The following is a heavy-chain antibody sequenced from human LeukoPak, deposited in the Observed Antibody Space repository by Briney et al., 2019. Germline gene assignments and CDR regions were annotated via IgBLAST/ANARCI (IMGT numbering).Heavy chain of an antibody. D-gene: IGHD6-13*01. Sequence: SETLSLTCTVSGGSIGSYYWSWVRQPPGKGLEWIGYIHYSGSTNYNPPLKSRVTISVDTSKNQFSLKLSSVTAADTAVYYCARGTYSSSWYWYFDLWGRGTLVTVSS. V-gene: IGHV4-59*01. CDR3: ARGTYSSSWYWYFDL. CDR1: GGSIGSYY. J-gene: IGHJ2*01. CDR2: IHYSGST.